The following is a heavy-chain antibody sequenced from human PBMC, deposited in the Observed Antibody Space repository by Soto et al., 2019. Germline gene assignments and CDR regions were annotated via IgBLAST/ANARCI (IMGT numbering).Heavy chain of an antibody. CDR2: IWYDGTNK. D-gene: IGHD6-13*01. Sequence: QVQLVESGGGVVQPGRSLRLSCAASGFTFSSYGMHWVRQAPDTGLEWVAVIWYDGTNKYYTDSVKGRFTISRDNSKNTLYLQMNSLRAEDTALDYCARDRGAVAGTRYYYGMDVWGQGTTVTVSS. CDR1: GFTFSSYG. J-gene: IGHJ6*02. V-gene: IGHV3-33*01. CDR3: ARDRGAVAGTRYYYGMDV.